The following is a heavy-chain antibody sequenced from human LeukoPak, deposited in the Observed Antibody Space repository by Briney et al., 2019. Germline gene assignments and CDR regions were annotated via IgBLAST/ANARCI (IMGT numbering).Heavy chain of an antibody. CDR2: IYSGGST. CDR1: GFTVSSNY. J-gene: IGHJ4*02. Sequence: GGSLRLSCAASGFTVSSNYMSWVRQAPGKGLEWVSVIYSGGSTYYADSVKGRFTISRDNSKNTLYLQMNSLRAEDTAVYYCARSALSGSYSDYWGQGTLVTVSS. CDR3: ARSALSGSYSDY. V-gene: IGHV3-53*01. D-gene: IGHD1-26*01.